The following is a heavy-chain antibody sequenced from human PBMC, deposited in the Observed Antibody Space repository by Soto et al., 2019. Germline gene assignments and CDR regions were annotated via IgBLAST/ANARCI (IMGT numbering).Heavy chain of an antibody. CDR1: GYTFTNFG. V-gene: IGHV1-18*01. CDR2: ISGYNGNT. D-gene: IGHD2-15*01. J-gene: IGHJ5*02. CDR3: ARGGVGNCNGGRCSINWFDP. Sequence: ASVKVSCKTSGYTFTNFGITWVRQAPGQGLEWMGWISGYNGNTDYAQKFQGRVTMTTDTFTSTAYMELRSLRSDDTAVFYCARGGVGNCNGGRCSINWFDPWGQGTLVTVSS.